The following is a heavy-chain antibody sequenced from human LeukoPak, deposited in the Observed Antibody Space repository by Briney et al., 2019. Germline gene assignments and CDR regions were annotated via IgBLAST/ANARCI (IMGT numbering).Heavy chain of an antibody. CDR1: GGSISSSSHY. Sequence: SETLSLTCTVFGGSISSSSHYWGWIRQPPGEGLEWIGSIYFSGSTYYSPSLKSRVTISLDTSMKKFSLKLNSVTAADTAVYYCASTERCSTTCPLDYWGQGTLVTVSS. D-gene: IGHD2-2*01. V-gene: IGHV4-39*07. CDR3: ASTERCSTTCPLDY. CDR2: IYFSGST. J-gene: IGHJ4*02.